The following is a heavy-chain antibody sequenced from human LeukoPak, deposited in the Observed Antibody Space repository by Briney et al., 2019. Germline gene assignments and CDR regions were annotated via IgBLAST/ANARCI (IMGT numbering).Heavy chain of an antibody. V-gene: IGHV4-30-4*01. Sequence: SQTLSFTCTVSGGSISSGDYYWSWIRQPPGKGLEWIGYIYYSGSTYYNPSLKSRVTMSVDTSKNQFSLKMSSVTAADTAVYYCASNYGSGSYHYFDYWGQGTLVTVSS. CDR2: IYYSGST. CDR1: GGSISSGDYY. CDR3: ASNYGSGSYHYFDY. D-gene: IGHD3-10*01. J-gene: IGHJ4*02.